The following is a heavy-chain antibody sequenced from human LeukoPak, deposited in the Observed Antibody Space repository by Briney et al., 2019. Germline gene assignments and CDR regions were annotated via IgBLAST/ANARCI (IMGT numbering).Heavy chain of an antibody. D-gene: IGHD1-14*01. CDR2: IIPICGTA. Sequence: SVKVSCKASGCTFSSYAISWVRQAPGQGLEWMGGIIPICGTANYAQKFQGRVTITADKSTSTAYMELSSMRSEDPAVYYCARAENTWFDPWGQGTLVTVSS. CDR1: GCTFSSYA. CDR3: ARAENTWFDP. V-gene: IGHV1-69*06. J-gene: IGHJ5*02.